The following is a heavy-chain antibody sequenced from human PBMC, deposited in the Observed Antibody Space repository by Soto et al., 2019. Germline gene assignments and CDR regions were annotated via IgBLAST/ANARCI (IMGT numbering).Heavy chain of an antibody. D-gene: IGHD2-15*01. CDR3: AKVVVPATRHSDFDS. J-gene: IGHJ4*02. CDR1: GGSVNSNNDY. V-gene: IGHV4-39*02. CDR2: IYYDGST. Sequence: PSGTLARTCAVCGGSVNSNNDYWAWLGQPPGKGLAWIASIYYDGSTYYDTSLKSRVTISRDTSKNQFSLRLTSMTAADTAVYYCAKVVVPATRHSDFDSCGQGTLVTVSS.